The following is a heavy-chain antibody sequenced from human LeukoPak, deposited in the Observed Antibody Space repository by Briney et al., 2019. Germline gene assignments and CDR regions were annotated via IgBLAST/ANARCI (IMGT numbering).Heavy chain of an antibody. V-gene: IGHV4-59*01. CDR3: ARAYYYDSSGSTHWYFDL. Sequence: SETLSLTCTVSGGSISSYYWSWIRQPPGKGLEWIGYIYYSGSTNYNPSLKSRVAISVDTSKNQFSLKLSSVTAADTAVYYCARAYYYDSSGSTHWYFDLWGRGTLATVSS. CDR2: IYYSGST. D-gene: IGHD3-22*01. CDR1: GGSISSYY. J-gene: IGHJ2*01.